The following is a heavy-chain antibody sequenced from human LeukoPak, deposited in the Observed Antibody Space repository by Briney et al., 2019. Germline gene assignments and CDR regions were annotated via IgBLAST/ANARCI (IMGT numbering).Heavy chain of an antibody. CDR2: ISGSAAYT. V-gene: IGHV3-23*01. CDR1: GFTFSSYA. CDR3: AKAGTTGPTYFDL. D-gene: IGHD1-1*01. Sequence: PGGSLRLSCAASGFTFSSYAMSWVRQAPGKGLEWVSSISGSAAYTYYPDSVKGRFTVSRDNSRNTLYLLVNRLIAEDTAVYFCAKAGTTGPTYFDLWGQGTLVTVSS. J-gene: IGHJ4*02.